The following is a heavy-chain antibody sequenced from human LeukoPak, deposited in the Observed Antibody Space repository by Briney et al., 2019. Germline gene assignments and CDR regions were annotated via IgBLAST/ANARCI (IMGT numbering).Heavy chain of an antibody. Sequence: GGSLRLSCAASGFTFSNYNMNWVRQAPGKGLEWVSCISISSNYIYYPDSVKGRFTISRDNAKNSLYLQMNSLRAEDTAVYYCAKAHTVTTLYWFDPWGQGTLVTVSS. CDR3: AKAHTVTTLYWFDP. D-gene: IGHD4-17*01. V-gene: IGHV3-21*01. CDR1: GFTFSNYN. CDR2: ISISSNYI. J-gene: IGHJ5*02.